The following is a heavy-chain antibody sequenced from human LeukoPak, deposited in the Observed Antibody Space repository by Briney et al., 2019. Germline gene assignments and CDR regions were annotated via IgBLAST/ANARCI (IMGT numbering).Heavy chain of an antibody. CDR1: GGSIRSSSYY. J-gene: IGHJ4*02. V-gene: IGHV4-39*01. D-gene: IGHD3-9*01. CDR2: IYFSGST. Sequence: PSETLSLTCTVSGGSIRSSSYYWGWIRQPPGKGLEWLGSIYFSGSTYYNPSLKSRVTISFGTSKNQFSLKLTSVTAADTAVYYCARLDFDWLLGRGQDYWGQGTLVTVSS. CDR3: ARLDFDWLLGRGQDY.